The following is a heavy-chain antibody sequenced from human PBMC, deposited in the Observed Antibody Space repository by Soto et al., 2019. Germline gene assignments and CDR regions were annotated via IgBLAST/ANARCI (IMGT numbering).Heavy chain of an antibody. J-gene: IGHJ4*02. V-gene: IGHV3-66*01. CDR3: ATRMTTDPY. CDR2: IYSDGGT. CDR1: GFTVSNNY. Sequence: GGSLRLSCAASGFTVSNNYLSWVRQAPGKGLQWVSLIYSDGGTDYAESVKGRFTISRDNSKNTLYLQMNSLKAEDTAIYYCATRMTTDPYWGQGTLVTAPQ. D-gene: IGHD4-17*01.